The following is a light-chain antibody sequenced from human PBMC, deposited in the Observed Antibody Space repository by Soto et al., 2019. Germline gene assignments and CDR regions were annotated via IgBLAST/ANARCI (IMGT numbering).Light chain of an antibody. Sequence: IVLTQSPGTLSLSPGERATLSCRASQSVSSSSLAWYQQKPGQAPRLLIYGASSRATGIPDRFSGSGSGTAFTLTIIRLEPEDFAVYYCQQYGSSSWTFGQGTKVEIK. CDR3: QQYGSSSWT. V-gene: IGKV3-20*01. J-gene: IGKJ1*01. CDR1: QSVSSSS. CDR2: GAS.